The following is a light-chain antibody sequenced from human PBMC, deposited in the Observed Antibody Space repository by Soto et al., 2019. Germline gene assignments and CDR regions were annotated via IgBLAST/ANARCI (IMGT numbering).Light chain of an antibody. CDR1: QSVSGY. V-gene: IGKV3-11*01. CDR2: DAS. J-gene: IGKJ4*01. CDR3: QQRSNWPYLT. Sequence: EIVLTQSPDTLSLSPGERATLSCRASQSVSGYLGWYQQKPGQAPRLRIYDASNRAYRVPARFRGSGSGTNFTLTIASLEPDDFAVYYGQQRSNWPYLTFGGGTRV.